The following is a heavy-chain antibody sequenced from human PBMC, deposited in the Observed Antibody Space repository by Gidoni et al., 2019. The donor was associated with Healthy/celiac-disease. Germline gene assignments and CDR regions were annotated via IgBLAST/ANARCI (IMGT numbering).Heavy chain of an antibody. Sequence: EVQLLESGGGLVQHGGSLRLSCAASGFTFSSYAMSWVRQAPGKGLEWVSAISGSGGSTYYADSVKGRFTISRDNSKNTLYLQMNSLRAEDTAVYYCAKLRAVAGTYFDYWGQGTLVTVSS. CDR2: ISGSGGST. CDR1: GFTFSSYA. J-gene: IGHJ4*02. D-gene: IGHD6-19*01. V-gene: IGHV3-23*01. CDR3: AKLRAVAGTYFDY.